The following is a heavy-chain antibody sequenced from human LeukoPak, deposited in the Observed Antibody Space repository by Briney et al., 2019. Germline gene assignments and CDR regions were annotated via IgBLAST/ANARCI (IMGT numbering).Heavy chain of an antibody. J-gene: IGHJ3*01. D-gene: IGHD1-26*01. V-gene: IGHV4-30-2*01. Sequence: PSQTLSLTCAVSGGSISSGGYYWSWIRQPPGKGLELIGYIYHSGSTYYNPSLKSRVTISLDTSKNQFSLMLSSVTAADTAVYYCARDRRWELLHGFDLWGQGTMVTVSS. CDR2: IYHSGST. CDR1: GGSISSGGYY. CDR3: ARDRRWELLHGFDL.